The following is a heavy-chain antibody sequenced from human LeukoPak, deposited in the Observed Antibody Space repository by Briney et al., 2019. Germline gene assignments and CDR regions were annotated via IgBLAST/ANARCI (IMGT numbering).Heavy chain of an antibody. V-gene: IGHV3-11*01. CDR2: ITSSGSTI. D-gene: IGHD2/OR15-2a*01. CDR3: ARDRRLYGYSFYY. CDR1: GFTFSDYY. Sequence: GGSLRLSCAASGFTFSDYYMSWIRQAPGKGLEWVAYITSSGSTIYYADSVKGRFTISRDNAKNSLFLQMSNLRAEDTAVYYCARDRRLYGYSFYYWSQGTLVTVSS. J-gene: IGHJ4*02.